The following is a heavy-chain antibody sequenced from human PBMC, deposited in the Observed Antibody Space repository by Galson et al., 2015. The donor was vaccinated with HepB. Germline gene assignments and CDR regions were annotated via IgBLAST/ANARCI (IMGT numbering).Heavy chain of an antibody. CDR2: ISSSSSYI. J-gene: IGHJ4*02. Sequence: SLRLSCAASGFTFSSYSMNWVRQAPGKGLEWVSSISSSSSYIYYADSVKGRFTISRDNAKNSLYLQMNSLRAEDTAVYYCASGESGGYCSGGSCYAYWGQGTLVTVSS. CDR1: GFTFSSYS. D-gene: IGHD2-15*01. CDR3: ASGESGGYCSGGSCYAY. V-gene: IGHV3-21*01.